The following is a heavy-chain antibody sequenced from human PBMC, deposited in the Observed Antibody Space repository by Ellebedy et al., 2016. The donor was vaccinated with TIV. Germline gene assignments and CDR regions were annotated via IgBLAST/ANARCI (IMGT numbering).Heavy chain of an antibody. CDR3: AKGLYCSSTSCSYYFDY. CDR1: GFTFSSYA. V-gene: IGHV3-23*01. Sequence: GESLKISXAASGFTFSSYAMSWVRQAPGKGLEWVSAISGSGGSTYYADSVKGRFTISRDNSKNTLYLQMNSLRAEDTAVYYCAKGLYCSSTSCSYYFDYWGQGTLVTVSS. J-gene: IGHJ4*02. CDR2: ISGSGGST. D-gene: IGHD2-2*01.